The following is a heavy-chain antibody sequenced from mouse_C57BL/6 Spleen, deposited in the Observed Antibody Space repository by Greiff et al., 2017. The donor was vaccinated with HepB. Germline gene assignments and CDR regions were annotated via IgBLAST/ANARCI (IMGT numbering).Heavy chain of an antibody. V-gene: IGHV5-17*01. Sequence: EVKLVESGGGLVKPGGSLKLSCAASGFTFSDYGMHWVRQAPEKGLEWVAYISSGSSTIYYAETVKGRFTISRDNAKNTLFLQMPTLRSEDTAMYYCVQGYYSNPYAIGYSGDRTSVTVSS. CDR2: ISSGSSTI. D-gene: IGHD2-5*01. J-gene: IGHJ4*01. CDR1: GFTFSDYG. CDR3: VQGYYSNPYAIGY.